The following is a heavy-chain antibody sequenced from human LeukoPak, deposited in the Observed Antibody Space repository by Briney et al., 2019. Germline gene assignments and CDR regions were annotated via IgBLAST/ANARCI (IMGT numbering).Heavy chain of an antibody. V-gene: IGHV4-4*07. CDR2: IYISGST. CDR3: ARDGGVVVPTAPAVFDV. CDR1: GYSISSGYY. Sequence: SETLSLTCTVSGYSISSGYYWGWIRQPAGKGLEWIGRIYISGSTNYNPSLKSRVTMSTDTSKNQLSLKLTSVTAADTAVYYCARDGGVVVPTAPAVFDVWGQGTMVTVSS. D-gene: IGHD2-2*01. J-gene: IGHJ3*01.